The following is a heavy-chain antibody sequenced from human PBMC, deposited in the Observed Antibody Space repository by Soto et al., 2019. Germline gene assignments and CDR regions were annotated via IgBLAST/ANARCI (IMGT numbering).Heavy chain of an antibody. CDR1: GYTFTSYD. CDR2: MNPNSGNT. Sequence: ASVKVSCKASGYTFTSYDINWVRQATGQGLEWMGWMNPNSGNTGYAQKFQGRVTMTRNTSISTAYMELSSLRSDDTAVYYCARDRWNDYGDYAYFLYYYWGQGTLVTGSS. J-gene: IGHJ4*02. D-gene: IGHD4-17*01. CDR3: ARDRWNDYGDYAYFLYYY. V-gene: IGHV1-8*01.